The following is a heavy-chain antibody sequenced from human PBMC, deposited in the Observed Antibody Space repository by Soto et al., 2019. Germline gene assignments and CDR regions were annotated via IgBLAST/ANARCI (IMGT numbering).Heavy chain of an antibody. D-gene: IGHD2-8*01. CDR2: IVVDTGNT. Sequence: QVQLVQSGPEVKRPGTSVKVSCKASGFTFVTSAIHWLRQTRGHRLEWIGWIVVDTGNTDYAQKFQERVTITRDLSTSTTYVELGSMTSEDTALYFCAADLAPTDPRKWVSPWGQGTQVTVSA. CDR1: GFTFVTSA. J-gene: IGHJ5*02. CDR3: AADLAPTDPRKWVSP. V-gene: IGHV1-58*02.